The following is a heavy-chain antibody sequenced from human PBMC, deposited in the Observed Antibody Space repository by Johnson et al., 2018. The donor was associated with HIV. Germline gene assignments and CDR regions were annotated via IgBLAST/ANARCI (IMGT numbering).Heavy chain of an antibody. D-gene: IGHD6-13*01. CDR2: ISYDGSNK. Sequence: QVQLVESGGGVVQPGRSLRLSCAASGFTFSSYAMHWVRQAPGKGLEWVAVISYDGSNKYYADSVKGRFTISRDNSKNTLYLQMNSLRAEDTALYYCAKDMGSRGAFDIWGQGTMVTVSS. J-gene: IGHJ3*02. CDR3: AKDMGSRGAFDI. V-gene: IGHV3-30-3*01. CDR1: GFTFSSYA.